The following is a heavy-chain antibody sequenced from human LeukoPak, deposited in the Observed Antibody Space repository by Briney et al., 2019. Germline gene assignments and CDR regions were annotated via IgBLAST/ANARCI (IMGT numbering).Heavy chain of an antibody. CDR1: GGSFSGYY. CDR2: IYTSGST. V-gene: IGHV4-4*07. CDR3: ARDRSSSWYNWFDP. D-gene: IGHD6-13*01. J-gene: IGHJ5*02. Sequence: SETLSLTCAVYGGSFSGYYWSWIRQPAGKGLEWIGRIYTSGSTNYNPSLKSRVTMSVDTSKNQFSLKLSSVTAADTAVYYCARDRSSSWYNWFDPWGQGTLVTVSS.